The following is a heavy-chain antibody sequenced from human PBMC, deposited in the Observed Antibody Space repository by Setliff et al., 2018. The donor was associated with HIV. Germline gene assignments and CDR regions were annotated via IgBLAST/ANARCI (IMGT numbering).Heavy chain of an antibody. J-gene: IGHJ2*01. Sequence: ASVKVSCKASGYTFTNFYIHWVRQAPGQGLEWMGIINPSGGRTSYAQKFQGRVTMTRDTSIATVYMEVNRLTSDDTAMYYCARESVISDAKIDFWGRGTLVTVSS. D-gene: IGHD3-22*01. CDR2: INPSGGRT. CDR3: ARESVISDAKIDF. V-gene: IGHV1-46*01. CDR1: GYTFTNFY.